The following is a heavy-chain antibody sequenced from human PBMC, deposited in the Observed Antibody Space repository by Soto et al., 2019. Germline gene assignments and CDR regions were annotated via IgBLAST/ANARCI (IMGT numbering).Heavy chain of an antibody. J-gene: IGHJ5*02. CDR2: IKQDGSEK. V-gene: IGHV3-7*03. CDR3: ARTYYYDSSGYGP. CDR1: GFTFSSYW. Sequence: GGSLRLSCAASGFTFSSYWMSWVRQAPGKGLEWVANIKQDGSEKYYVDSVKGRFTISRDNAKNSLYLQMNSLRAEDTAVYYCARTYYYDSSGYGPWGQGTLVTVSS. D-gene: IGHD3-22*01.